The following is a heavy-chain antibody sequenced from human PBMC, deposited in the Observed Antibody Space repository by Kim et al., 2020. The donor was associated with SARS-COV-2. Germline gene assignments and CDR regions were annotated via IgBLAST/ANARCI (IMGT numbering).Heavy chain of an antibody. V-gene: IGHV4-59*01. J-gene: IGHJ4*02. Sequence: PSLTRRVTISVDTARNQFSLKLSSVTAADTAVYYCARAGGDYRAAGFDSWGQGALVTVSS. CDR3: ARAGGDYRAAGFDS. D-gene: IGHD4-17*01.